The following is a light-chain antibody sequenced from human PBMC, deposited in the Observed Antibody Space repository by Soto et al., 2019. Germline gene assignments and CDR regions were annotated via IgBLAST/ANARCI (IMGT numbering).Light chain of an antibody. Sequence: QSPLSQPASVSGSPGQSIAISCTGTRRDVGAYNYVSWYQQHPGKAPKLMISEVTNRPSGVSDRFSGSKSGNTASLTISGLQAEEEADYYCGSFTSSFTFVFGTGTKVTVL. J-gene: IGLJ1*01. CDR2: EVT. V-gene: IGLV2-14*01. CDR3: GSFTSSFTFV. CDR1: RRDVGAYNY.